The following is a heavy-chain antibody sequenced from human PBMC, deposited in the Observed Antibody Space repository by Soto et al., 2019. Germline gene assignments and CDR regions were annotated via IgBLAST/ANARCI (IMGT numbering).Heavy chain of an antibody. V-gene: IGHV3-21*01. CDR3: ARVVRGGNWFGSYYYYYGMDV. J-gene: IGHJ6*02. Sequence: GGSLRLSCAASGFTFSSYSMNWVRQAPGKGLEWVSSISSSSSYIYYADSVKGRFTISRDNAKNSLYLQMNSLRAEDTAVYYCARVVRGGNWFGSYYYYYGMDVWGQGTTVTVSS. D-gene: IGHD2-15*01. CDR1: GFTFSSYS. CDR2: ISSSSSYI.